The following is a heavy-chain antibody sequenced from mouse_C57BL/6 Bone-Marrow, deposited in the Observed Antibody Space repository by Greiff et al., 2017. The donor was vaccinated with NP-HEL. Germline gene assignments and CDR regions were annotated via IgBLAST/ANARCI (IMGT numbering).Heavy chain of an antibody. CDR3: ARGFDGYIYYYAMDY. J-gene: IGHJ4*01. CDR1: GSSLSTSGMG. Sequence: QVTLKESGPGILQSSQTLSLTCSFSGSSLSTSGMGVSWIRQPSGKGLEWLAHIYWDDDKRYNPSLKSRLTISKDTSRNQVFLKITSVDTADTATYYCARGFDGYIYYYAMDYWGQGTSVTVSS. CDR2: IYWDDDK. V-gene: IGHV8-12*01. D-gene: IGHD2-3*01.